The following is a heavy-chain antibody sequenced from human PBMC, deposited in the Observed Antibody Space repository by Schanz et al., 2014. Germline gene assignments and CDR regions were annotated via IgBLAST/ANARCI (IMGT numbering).Heavy chain of an antibody. CDR3: ARLDSSSWYPRY. CDR1: GFTFSGYA. D-gene: IGHD6-13*01. V-gene: IGHV3-23*01. Sequence: EVQLLESGGGLVQPGGSLRISCAASGFTFSGYALSWVRQAPGKGLEWVSGIGGSGDSTHYADSVKGRFIISRDNSKNTLYLQMNSLRAEDTAVYYCARLDSSSWYPRYWGQGTLVTVSS. CDR2: IGGSGDST. J-gene: IGHJ4*02.